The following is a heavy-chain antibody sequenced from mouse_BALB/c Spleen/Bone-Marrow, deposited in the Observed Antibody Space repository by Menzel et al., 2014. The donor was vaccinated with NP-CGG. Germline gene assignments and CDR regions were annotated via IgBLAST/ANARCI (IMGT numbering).Heavy chain of an antibody. CDR3: VRSRLRDWYFGV. CDR2: IFPGDSTT. CDR1: GNTFTSYD. D-gene: IGHD1-2*01. V-gene: IGHV1-85*01. J-gene: IGHJ1*01. Sequence: QVQLQQSGVELVKPGASVKLSCKASGNTFTSYDINWVRQRPEQGLEWIGWIFPGDSTTKYNEKFKGKATLSTDKSSSTVHMQLRRLTSEDSAVYFCVRSRLRDWYFGVWGAGTTVTISS.